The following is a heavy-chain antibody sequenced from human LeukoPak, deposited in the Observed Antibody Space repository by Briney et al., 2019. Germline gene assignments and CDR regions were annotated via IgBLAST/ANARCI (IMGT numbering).Heavy chain of an antibody. Sequence: GRSLRLSCAVSGFTFSNYDMHWVRQAPGKGLEWVSVISGSGSFTYYADSVKGRFTISRDSSKNTLYLQMNSLRVEDTAVYYCAKRSGSGNYFDFWGQGTLVTVSS. D-gene: IGHD3-10*01. V-gene: IGHV3-23*01. J-gene: IGHJ4*02. CDR1: GFTFSNYD. CDR2: ISGSGSFT. CDR3: AKRSGSGNYFDF.